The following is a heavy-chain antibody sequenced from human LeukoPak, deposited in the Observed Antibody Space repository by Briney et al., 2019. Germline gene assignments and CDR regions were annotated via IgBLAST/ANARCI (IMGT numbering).Heavy chain of an antibody. V-gene: IGHV3-21*01. CDR1: GFTFSSYS. D-gene: IGHD1-7*01. Sequence: GGSLRLSCAASGFTFSSYSMNWVRQAPGKGLEWVSSISSSSSYIYYADSVKGRFTISRDNAKNSLYLQMSSLRAEDTAVYYCARTRQRGTKYYFDYWGQGTLVTVSS. J-gene: IGHJ4*02. CDR2: ISSSSSYI. CDR3: ARTRQRGTKYYFDY.